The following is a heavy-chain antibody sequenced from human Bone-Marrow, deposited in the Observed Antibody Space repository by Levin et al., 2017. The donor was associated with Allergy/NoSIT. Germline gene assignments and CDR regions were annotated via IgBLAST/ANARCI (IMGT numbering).Heavy chain of an antibody. D-gene: IGHD3-22*01. Sequence: ASVKVSCAASGFTFSSYWMHWVRQAPGKGLVWVSRINSDGSSTSYADSVKGRFTISRDNAKNTLYLQMNSLRAEDTAVYYCARTGTPLDPYDSSGYFRYYYYYYGMDVWGQGTTVTVSS. CDR3: ARTGTPLDPYDSSGYFRYYYYYYGMDV. CDR1: GFTFSSYW. V-gene: IGHV3-74*01. J-gene: IGHJ6*02. CDR2: INSDGSST.